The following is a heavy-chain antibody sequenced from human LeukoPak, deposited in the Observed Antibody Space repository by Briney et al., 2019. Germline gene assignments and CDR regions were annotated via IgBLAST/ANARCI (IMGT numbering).Heavy chain of an antibody. CDR2: ISDSGGST. Sequence: GESLRLSCAASGFTFSNYDMSWVRQAPGKGLEWVSSISDSGGSTYHADSVKGRFTISRDNSKNTLYLQMTNLRAADTAVYYCAKDLSRAVAADWFDPWDQGSLVTVSS. D-gene: IGHD6-19*01. CDR3: AKDLSRAVAADWFDP. V-gene: IGHV3-23*01. CDR1: GFTFSNYD. J-gene: IGHJ5*02.